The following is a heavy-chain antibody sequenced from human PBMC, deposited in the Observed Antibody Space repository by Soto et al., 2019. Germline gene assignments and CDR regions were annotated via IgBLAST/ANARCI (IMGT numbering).Heavy chain of an antibody. CDR1: GGSISSSSYY. CDR2: IYYSGST. J-gene: IGHJ6*02. V-gene: IGHV4-39*01. D-gene: IGHD5-12*01. Sequence: PSETLSLTCTVSGGSISSSSYYWGWIRQPPWKGLEWIGSIYYSGSTYYNPSLKSRVTISVDTSKNQFSLKLSSVTAADTAVYYCGGYDPYYYGMDVWGQGTTVTVSS. CDR3: GGYDPYYYGMDV.